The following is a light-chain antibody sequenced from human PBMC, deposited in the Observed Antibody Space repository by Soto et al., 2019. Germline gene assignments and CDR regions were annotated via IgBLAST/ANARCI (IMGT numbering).Light chain of an antibody. CDR1: QSVSSY. Sequence: EIVLTQSPATLSLSPGERATLSFSASQSVSSYLAWYQQKPGQAPRLLIYDASNRATGIPARFSGSGSGTDFTLTISSLEPEDFAVYYCQPRSNWPLTFGGGTKVVIK. CDR3: QPRSNWPLT. J-gene: IGKJ4*01. CDR2: DAS. V-gene: IGKV3-11*01.